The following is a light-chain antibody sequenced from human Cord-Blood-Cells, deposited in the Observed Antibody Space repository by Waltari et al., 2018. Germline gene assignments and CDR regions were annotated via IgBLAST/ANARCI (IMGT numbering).Light chain of an antibody. J-gene: IGKJ2*03. V-gene: IGKV1-39*01. Sequence: DIQMTQSPSSLSASVGDRVTITCRASQSISSYLNWYQQEPGKAPKLLIYAASSLQSGVPSRFSDSGSRTDSTLTISSLQPEDFATYYCEQSYSTPYSVGQGTKLEIK. CDR1: QSISSY. CDR3: EQSYSTPYS. CDR2: AAS.